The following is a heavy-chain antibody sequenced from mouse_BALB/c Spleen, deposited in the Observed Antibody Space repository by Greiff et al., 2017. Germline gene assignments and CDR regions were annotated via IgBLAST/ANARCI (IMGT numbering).Heavy chain of an antibody. CDR1: GYSITSDYA. J-gene: IGHJ3*01. V-gene: IGHV3-2*02. CDR3: ASSRYAWFAY. D-gene: IGHD2-12*01. Sequence: VQLQQSGPGLVKPSQSLSLTCTVTGYSITSDYAWNWIRQFPGNKLEWMGYISYSGSTSFNPSLKSRISITRDTSKNQFFLQLNSVTTEDTATYYCASSRYAWFAYWGQGTLVTVSA. CDR2: ISYSGST.